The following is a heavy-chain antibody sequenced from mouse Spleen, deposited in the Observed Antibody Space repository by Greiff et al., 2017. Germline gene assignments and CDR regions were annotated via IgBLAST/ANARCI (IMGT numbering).Heavy chain of an antibody. Sequence: EVQGVESGGGLVKPGGSLKLSCAASGFTFSDYGMHWVRQAPEKGLEWVAYISSGSSTIYYADTVKGRFTISRDNAKNTLFLQMTSLRSEDTAMYYCARPFTTVVATDWYFDVWGTGTTVTVSS. CDR3: ARPFTTVVATDWYFDV. CDR1: GFTFSDYG. CDR2: ISSGSSTI. V-gene: IGHV5-17*01. J-gene: IGHJ1*03. D-gene: IGHD1-1*01.